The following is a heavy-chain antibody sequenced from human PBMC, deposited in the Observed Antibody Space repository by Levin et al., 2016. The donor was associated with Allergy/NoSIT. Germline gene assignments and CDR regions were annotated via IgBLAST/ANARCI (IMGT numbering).Heavy chain of an antibody. J-gene: IGHJ4*02. V-gene: IGHV1-2*02. CDR3: ARDLGGPTGY. CDR2: INPNSGGT. D-gene: IGHD3-16*01. Sequence: WVRQAPGQGLEWMGWINPNSGGTNYAQKFQGRVTMTRDTSISTAYMELSRLRSDDTAVYYCARDLGGPTGYWGQGTLVTVSS.